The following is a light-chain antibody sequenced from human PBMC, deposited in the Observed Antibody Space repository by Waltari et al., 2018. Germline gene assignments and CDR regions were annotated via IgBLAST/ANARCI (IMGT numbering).Light chain of an antibody. J-gene: IGLJ3*02. CDR2: DTR. V-gene: IGLV7-46*01. CDR1: SGAVTRGHY. Sequence: QAVVTQEPSLTVSPGGTVPLTCGPRSGAVTRGHYPYWFQQKPGQTPRTLIYDTRNKHSWTPARFSGSLFVGKAALTLSGAQPEDEANYYCLLSYSGARVFGGGTKLTVL. CDR3: LLSYSGARV.